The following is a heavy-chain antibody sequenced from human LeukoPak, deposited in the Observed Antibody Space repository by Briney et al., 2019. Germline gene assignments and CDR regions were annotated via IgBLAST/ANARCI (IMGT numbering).Heavy chain of an antibody. D-gene: IGHD5-12*01. V-gene: IGHV4-59*08. CDR3: ARHSIVPTSHFDF. CDR2: IYYSGRT. Sequence: SETLSLTCSVSGGSISSYYWSWIRQPPGKGPAWIGYIYYSGRTNYNPSLKSRVTISVDTSKNQFSLRLTSVTAADTAVYYCARHSIVPTSHFDFWGQGTLVTVSS. CDR1: GGSISSYY. J-gene: IGHJ4*02.